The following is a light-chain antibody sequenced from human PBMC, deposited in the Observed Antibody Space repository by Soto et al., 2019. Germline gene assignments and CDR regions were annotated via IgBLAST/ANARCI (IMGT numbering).Light chain of an antibody. J-gene: IGKJ2*01. CDR2: GAS. CDR3: QLFGSSPRYT. Sequence: EIVLTQSPGTLSLSPGERATLSCRASQSVNSNYLAWYQQKPGQAPRLLICGASRRATGIPDRFSGSGSGTDFTLTISTLEPEDFAVYYCQLFGSSPRYTFAQGTNLEIK. CDR1: QSVNSNY. V-gene: IGKV3-20*01.